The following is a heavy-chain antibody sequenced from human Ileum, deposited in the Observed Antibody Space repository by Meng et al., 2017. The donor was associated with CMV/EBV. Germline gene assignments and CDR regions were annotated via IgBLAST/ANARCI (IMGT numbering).Heavy chain of an antibody. J-gene: IGHJ6*02. CDR3: ARDLEAYLYCGGDCYLAGGMDV. V-gene: IGHV1-46*01. CDR1: GYTFTSYY. CDR2: INPSGGST. D-gene: IGHD2-21*01. Sequence: ASVKVSCKASGYTFTSYYMHWVRQAPGQGLEWMGIINPSGGSTSYAQKFQGRVTMTRDTSTSTVYMELSSLRSEDTAVYYCARDLEAYLYCGGDCYLAGGMDVWGQGTTVTVSS.